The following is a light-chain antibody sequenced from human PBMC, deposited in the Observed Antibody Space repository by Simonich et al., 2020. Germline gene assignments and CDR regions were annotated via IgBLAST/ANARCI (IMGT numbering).Light chain of an antibody. Sequence: DIQMTQSPSTLSASVGDRVTITCRASQSSSSWLAWYQQKPGKAPKLLIYKASSLESGVPSMFSGSGSGTEFTLTISSLQPDDFATYYCQQYNSYPWTFGQGTKVEIK. V-gene: IGKV1-5*03. J-gene: IGKJ1*01. CDR2: KAS. CDR1: QSSSSW. CDR3: QQYNSYPWT.